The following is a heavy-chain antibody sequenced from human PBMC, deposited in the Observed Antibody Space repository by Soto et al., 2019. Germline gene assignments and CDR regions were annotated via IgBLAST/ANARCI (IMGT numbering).Heavy chain of an antibody. CDR1: VYSFTSCW. D-gene: IGHD5-12*01. Sequence: PGESLKISCKGSVYSFTSCWIGWVRQMPGKGLEWMGIIYPGDSDTRYSPSFQGQVTISADKSISTAYLQWSSLKASDTAMYYCARLKRDGYNYSPLYYWGQGTLVTVSS. CDR3: ARLKRDGYNYSPLYY. V-gene: IGHV5-51*01. J-gene: IGHJ4*02. CDR2: IYPGDSDT.